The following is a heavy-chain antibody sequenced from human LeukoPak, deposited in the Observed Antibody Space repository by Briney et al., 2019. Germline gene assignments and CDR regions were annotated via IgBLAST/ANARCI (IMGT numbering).Heavy chain of an antibody. CDR1: GGSITSYY. J-gene: IGHJ6*03. Sequence: SETLSLTCTVSGGSITSYYWTWIRRTPGKGLEWIGEMSPSGSSNYNPSLKSRVTISVDTSKNQFSLKLRSVTAADTAVYYCARGRQDVNMILVVMAGVSYYLDVWSKGTTVTVS. D-gene: IGHD3-22*01. CDR3: ARGRQDVNMILVVMAGVSYYLDV. V-gene: IGHV4-34*01. CDR2: MSPSGSS.